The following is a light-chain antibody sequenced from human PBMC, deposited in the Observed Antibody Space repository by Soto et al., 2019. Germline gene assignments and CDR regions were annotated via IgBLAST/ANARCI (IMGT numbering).Light chain of an antibody. J-gene: IGLJ3*02. CDR3: LLFYGGGWV. V-gene: IGLV7-43*01. Sequence: QAVVTQEPSLTVSPGGTVTLTCASSTGEVTSDYYPNWFQQKPGQGPRTLIFKITNKHSWTPARFSGSLLGGNAALTLSGAQPEDEAEYYCLLFYGGGWVFGGGTKVTVL. CDR2: KIT. CDR1: TGEVTSDYY.